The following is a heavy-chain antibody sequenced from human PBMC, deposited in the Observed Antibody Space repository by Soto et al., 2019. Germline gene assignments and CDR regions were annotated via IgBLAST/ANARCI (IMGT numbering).Heavy chain of an antibody. CDR2: IYPGDSDT. CDR3: ARWGSYYDFWSGPTGGDY. J-gene: IGHJ4*02. D-gene: IGHD3-3*01. Sequence: SGESLKISCKGSGYSFTSYWIGWVRQMPGKGPEWMGIIYPGDSDTRYSPSFQGQVTISADKSISTAYLQWSSLKASDTAMYYCARWGSYYDFWSGPTGGDYWGQGTLVTVSS. V-gene: IGHV5-51*01. CDR1: GYSFTSYW.